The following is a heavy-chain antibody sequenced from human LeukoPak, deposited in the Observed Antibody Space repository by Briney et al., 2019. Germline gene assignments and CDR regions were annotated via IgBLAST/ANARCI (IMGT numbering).Heavy chain of an antibody. J-gene: IGHJ4*02. CDR3: ARVRNYYGSGSFAY. Sequence: KPSESLYLTCAVYVGDFSGYDCSWIRHPPWKGLEWIGEINHSGSTNYNPSLKSRVTISVDTSKNQFSLKLSSVTAADTAVYYCARVRNYYGSGSFAYWGQGTLVTVSS. CDR2: INHSGST. D-gene: IGHD3-10*01. V-gene: IGHV4-34*01. CDR1: VGDFSGYD.